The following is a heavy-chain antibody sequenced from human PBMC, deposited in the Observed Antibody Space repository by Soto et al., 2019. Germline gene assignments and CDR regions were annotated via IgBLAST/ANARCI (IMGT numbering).Heavy chain of an antibody. CDR3: ARTAAAGKYYYGVDV. Sequence: GESLKISCKGSGYRFTSYLIGWVRQMPGKGLEWMGIIYPGDSDTRYSPSFQGQVTISADKSISTAYLQWSSLKASDTAMYYCARTAAAGKYYYGVDVWGQGTTVTVSS. V-gene: IGHV5-51*01. CDR2: IYPGDSDT. J-gene: IGHJ6*02. D-gene: IGHD6-13*01. CDR1: GYRFTSYL.